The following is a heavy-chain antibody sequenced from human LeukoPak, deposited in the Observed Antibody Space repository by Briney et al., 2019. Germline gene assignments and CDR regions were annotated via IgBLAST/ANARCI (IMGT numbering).Heavy chain of an antibody. CDR2: INAGNGNT. CDR1: GYTFTSYA. CDR3: ARTVPYDFGPYGMDV. V-gene: IGHV1-3*01. D-gene: IGHD3-3*01. Sequence: ASVKVSCKASGYTFTSYATHWVRQAPGQRLEWMGWINAGNGNTKYSQKFQGRVTITRDTSASTAYMELSSLRSEDTAVYYCARTVPYDFGPYGMDVWGQGTTVTVSS. J-gene: IGHJ6*02.